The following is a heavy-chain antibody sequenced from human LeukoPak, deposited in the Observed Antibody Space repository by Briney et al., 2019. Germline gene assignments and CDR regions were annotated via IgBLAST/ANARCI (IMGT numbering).Heavy chain of an antibody. J-gene: IGHJ4*02. D-gene: IGHD6-6*01. CDR3: AREGGSSPGYFDY. Sequence: ASVKVSCKASGYTFTGYYMHWVRQAPGQGLEWMGWINPNSGGTNYAQKFQGRVTMTRDASISTAYMELSRLRSDDTAVYYCAREGGSSPGYFDYWGQGTLVTVSS. CDR1: GYTFTGYY. CDR2: INPNSGGT. V-gene: IGHV1-2*02.